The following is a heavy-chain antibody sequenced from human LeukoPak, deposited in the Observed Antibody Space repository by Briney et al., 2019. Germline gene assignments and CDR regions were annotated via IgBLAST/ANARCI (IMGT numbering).Heavy chain of an antibody. CDR1: GYTFTSYD. D-gene: IGHD2-21*01. CDR3: ARGKGLFRSRPDY. V-gene: IGHV1-8*01. J-gene: IGHJ4*02. CDR2: MNPNSGNT. Sequence: ASVKVSCMASGYTFTSYDISWVRQATGQGLEWMGWMNPNSGNTGYAQKFQGRVTMTRNTSISTAYMELSSLRSEDTAVYYCARGKGLFRSRPDYWGQGTLVTVSS.